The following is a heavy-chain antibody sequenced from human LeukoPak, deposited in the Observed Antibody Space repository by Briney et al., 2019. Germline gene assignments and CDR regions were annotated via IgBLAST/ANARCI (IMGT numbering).Heavy chain of an antibody. V-gene: IGHV3-30*04. J-gene: IGHJ4*02. Sequence: GGSLRLSCAASGFTFSSYAMHWVRQAPGKGLEWVAVISYDGSNKYYADSVKGRFTISRDNSKNTLYLQMNSLRAEDTAVYYCARDQTYYYGSGRGYFDYWGQGTLVTVSS. CDR1: GFTFSSYA. D-gene: IGHD3-10*01. CDR3: ARDQTYYYGSGRGYFDY. CDR2: ISYDGSNK.